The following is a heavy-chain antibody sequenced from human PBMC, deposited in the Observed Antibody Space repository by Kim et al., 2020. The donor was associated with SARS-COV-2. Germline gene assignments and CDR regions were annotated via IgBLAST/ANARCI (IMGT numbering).Heavy chain of an antibody. V-gene: IGHV3-23*01. J-gene: IGHJ6*02. Sequence: DSVKGRLTISRDNSKNTLYLQMNSLRAEDTAVYYCAKWRAAIIYYYGMDVWGQGTTVTVSS. CDR3: AKWRAAIIYYYGMDV. D-gene: IGHD2-2*02.